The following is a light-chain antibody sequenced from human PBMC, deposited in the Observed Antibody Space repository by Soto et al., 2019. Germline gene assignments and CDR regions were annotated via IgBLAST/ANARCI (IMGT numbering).Light chain of an antibody. CDR1: SSNIGAGYD. J-gene: IGLJ1*01. Sequence: QSVLTQPPSVSGAPGQRVTISCTGSSSNIGAGYDVHWYQQLPGTAPKLLIYGNSNRPSGVPDRFSGSKSGTSASLAITGLQAEDEADYYCQSYDSRLSVYVLGTGTKLTVL. CDR3: QSYDSRLSVYV. V-gene: IGLV1-40*01. CDR2: GNS.